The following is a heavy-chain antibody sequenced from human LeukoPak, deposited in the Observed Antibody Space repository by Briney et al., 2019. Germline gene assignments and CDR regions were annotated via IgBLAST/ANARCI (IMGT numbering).Heavy chain of an antibody. V-gene: IGHV3-7*03. D-gene: IGHD4-17*01. CDR2: INQDGSVK. J-gene: IGHJ4*02. CDR3: AKYGDYSLIDY. CDR1: GFIFNTHW. Sequence: GGSLRLSCAASGFIFNTHWMSWVRQAPGKGLEWVANINQDGSVKYHVDSVKGRLTISRDNAKNSLYLQMNSLRAEDTAVYYCAKYGDYSLIDYWGQGTLVTVSS.